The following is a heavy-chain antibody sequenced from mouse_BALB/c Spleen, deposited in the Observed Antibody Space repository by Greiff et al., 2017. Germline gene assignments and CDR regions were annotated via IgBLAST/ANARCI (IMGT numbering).Heavy chain of an antibody. V-gene: IGHV3-2*02. J-gene: IGHJ3*01. Sequence: DVKLQESGPGLVKPSQSLSLTCTVTGYSITSDYAWNWIRQFPGNKLEWMGYISYSGSTSYNPSLKSRISITRDTSKNQFFLQLNSVTTEDTATYYCARNTMITTGFAYWGQGTLVTVSA. CDR3: ARNTMITTGFAY. CDR1: GYSITSDYA. CDR2: ISYSGST. D-gene: IGHD2-4*01.